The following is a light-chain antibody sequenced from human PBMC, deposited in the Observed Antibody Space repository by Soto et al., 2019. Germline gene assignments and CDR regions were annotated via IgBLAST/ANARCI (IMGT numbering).Light chain of an antibody. CDR1: SLDVGGYNF. CDR2: DVS. Sequence: QSVLTRPPSGSGSPGQSGTISCTRTSLDVGGYNFVSWYQHHPGKAPKLMISDVSKRPSGVPNRFPGSKSGNTASLTISGLQPEDEADYYCSSYTTSNTRQIAFGTGTKVTVL. V-gene: IGLV2-14*03. J-gene: IGLJ1*01. CDR3: SSYTTSNTRQIA.